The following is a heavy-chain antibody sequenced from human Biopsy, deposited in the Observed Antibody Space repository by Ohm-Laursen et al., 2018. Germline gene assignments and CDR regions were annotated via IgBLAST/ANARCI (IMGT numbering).Heavy chain of an antibody. CDR2: IYYSVMT. V-gene: IGHV4-59*01. CDR1: GDTISNYC. D-gene: IGHD4-11*01. J-gene: IGHJ6*02. CDR3: SRDSGILNYGNFKYYHYYGMDV. Sequence: SHTLSLTCTVSGDTISNYCWSWIRQPPGKGLDWIGHIYYSVMTNYNPSLQSRVSISADTSRNQVSLTLSSVTAADTAVYYCSRDSGILNYGNFKYYHYYGMDVWGQGTKVTVSS.